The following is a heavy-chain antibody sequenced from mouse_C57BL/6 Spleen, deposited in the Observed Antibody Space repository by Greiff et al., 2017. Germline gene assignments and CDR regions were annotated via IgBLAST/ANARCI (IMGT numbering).Heavy chain of an antibody. Sequence: EVQGVESGPGLAKPSQTLSLPCSVTGYSITSDYWNWIRKFPGNKLEYMGYISYSGSTYYNPSLKSRISITRDTSKNQYYLQLNSVTTEDTATYYCARAGYDYDRDWYFDVWGTGTTVTVSS. D-gene: IGHD2-4*01. V-gene: IGHV3-8*01. J-gene: IGHJ1*03. CDR3: ARAGYDYDRDWYFDV. CDR2: ISYSGST. CDR1: GYSITSDY.